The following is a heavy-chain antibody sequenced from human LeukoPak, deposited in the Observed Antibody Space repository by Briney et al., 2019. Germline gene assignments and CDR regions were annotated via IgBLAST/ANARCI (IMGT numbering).Heavy chain of an antibody. CDR3: AKVRGTYSSGYFFDY. Sequence: GGSLRLSCAASGFTFDNYAMHRVRQAPGKGLEWLSIISWNSGYIGYADSVKGRFTISRDNAKKSLDLQMNSLRAEDTAFYYCAKVRGTYSSGYFFDYWGQGTLVTVSS. D-gene: IGHD6-19*01. J-gene: IGHJ4*02. CDR2: ISWNSGYI. V-gene: IGHV3-9*01. CDR1: GFTFDNYA.